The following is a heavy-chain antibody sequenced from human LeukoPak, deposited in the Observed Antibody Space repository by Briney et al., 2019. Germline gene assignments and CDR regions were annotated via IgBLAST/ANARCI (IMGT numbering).Heavy chain of an antibody. J-gene: IGHJ4*02. V-gene: IGHV4-38-2*02. D-gene: IGHD6-19*01. CDR1: GYSISSGYY. CDR2: IYHSGST. CDR3: ASGYSSGWYVS. Sequence: PSETLSLTCTVSGYSISSGYYWGWIRQPPGKGLGGIGSIYHSGSTYYNPSLKSRVTISVDTSKNQFSLKLSSVTAADTAVYYCASGYSSGWYVSWGQGTLVTVSS.